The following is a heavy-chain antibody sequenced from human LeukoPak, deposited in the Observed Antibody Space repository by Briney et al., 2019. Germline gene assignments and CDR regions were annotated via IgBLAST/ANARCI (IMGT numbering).Heavy chain of an antibody. J-gene: IGHJ4*02. CDR3: ARAPVTSCSGVLCYPFDY. Sequence: PGGSLRLSCAASGFSFSVYWMHWVRQAPGKGLEWVSATGSSDAGTYHADSVRGRFTISRDNSKNTLYLQMNSLRAEDAAVYYCARAPVTSCSGVLCYPFDYWGQGTLVTVSS. CDR2: TGSSDAGT. V-gene: IGHV3-23*01. CDR1: GFSFSVYW. D-gene: IGHD2-15*01.